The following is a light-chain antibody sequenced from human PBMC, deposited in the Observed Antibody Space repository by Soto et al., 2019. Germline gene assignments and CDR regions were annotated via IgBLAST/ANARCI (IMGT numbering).Light chain of an antibody. J-gene: IGKJ1*01. V-gene: IGKV3-20*01. CDR2: GAS. Sequence: EIRLTQSPGAVSLSPGKRATLSCRASLSISNSYLAWYQQKPGQAPRLLIYGASSRAIGIPDRFSGSGSGTDFTLTISRLEPEDFAVYYCHQYGSSHTFGQGTKVDIK. CDR1: LSISNSY. CDR3: HQYGSSHT.